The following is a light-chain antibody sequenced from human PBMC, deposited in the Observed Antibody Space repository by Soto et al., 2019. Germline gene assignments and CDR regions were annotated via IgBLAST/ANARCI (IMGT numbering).Light chain of an antibody. CDR2: DAS. CDR3: QNYNTYPWK. J-gene: IGKJ1*01. V-gene: IGKV1-5*01. Sequence: DIQMTQSPSTLSASVGDRVTITFRASQSISSWLAWYQQKPGKAPKLLIYDASSLESGVPSRFSGSGFGTEFTLTISSLQPGDFATYYCQNYNTYPWKCGQGNKGDIK. CDR1: QSISSW.